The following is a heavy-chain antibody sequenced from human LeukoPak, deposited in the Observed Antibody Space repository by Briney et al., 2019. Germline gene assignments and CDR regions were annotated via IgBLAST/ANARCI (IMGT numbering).Heavy chain of an antibody. V-gene: IGHV1-69*05. CDR3: ARDIVVVPAATNNWFDP. CDR1: GGTFSSYA. CDR2: IIPIFGTA. J-gene: IGHJ5*02. Sequence: SVKVSCKASGGTFSSYAISWVRQAPGQGLEWMGGIIPIFGTANYAQKFQGRVTITTDESTSTAYMELSSLRSEDTAVYYCARDIVVVPAATNNWFDPWGQGTLVTVSS. D-gene: IGHD2-2*01.